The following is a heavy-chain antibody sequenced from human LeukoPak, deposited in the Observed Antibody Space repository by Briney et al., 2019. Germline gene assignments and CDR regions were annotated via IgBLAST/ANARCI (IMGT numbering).Heavy chain of an antibody. CDR3: ARVVMATSGYYYIDY. CDR1: GFTVSSNY. CDR2: IYSGGST. J-gene: IGHJ4*02. Sequence: GGSLRLSCAASGFTVSSNYMSWVRQAPGKGLEWVSVIYSGGSTYYADSVKGRFTISRHNSKNTLYLQMNSLRAEDTAVYYCARVVMATSGYYYIDYWGQGTLVTVSS. V-gene: IGHV3-53*04. D-gene: IGHD5-24*01.